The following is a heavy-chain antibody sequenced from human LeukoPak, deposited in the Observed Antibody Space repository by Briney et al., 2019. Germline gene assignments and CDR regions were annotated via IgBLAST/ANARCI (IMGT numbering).Heavy chain of an antibody. V-gene: IGHV4-39*01. CDR1: GGSISSSSYY. Sequence: PSETLSLTCTVSGGSISSSSYYWGWIRQPPGKGLEWIGSIYYSGSTYYNPSLKSRVTISVDTSKNQFSLKLSSVTAADTAVYYCARHPRITISHPDAFDIWGQGTMVTVSS. D-gene: IGHD3-10*01. CDR3: ARHPRITISHPDAFDI. CDR2: IYYSGST. J-gene: IGHJ3*02.